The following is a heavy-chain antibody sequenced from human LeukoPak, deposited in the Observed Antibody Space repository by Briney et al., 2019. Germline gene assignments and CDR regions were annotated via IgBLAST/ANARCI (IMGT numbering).Heavy chain of an antibody. CDR1: GFTFSGSA. CDR2: IKSKANNYAT. Sequence: QAGGSLRLSCAASGFTFSGSAMHWDRQAAGKGLEWVGRIKSKANNYATAYAASVKGRFTISRDDSENTAFLQMTSLKTEDTAVYYCTRRGDGDYGDYWGQGTLVTVSS. D-gene: IGHD4-17*01. V-gene: IGHV3-73*01. J-gene: IGHJ4*02. CDR3: TRRGDGDYGDY.